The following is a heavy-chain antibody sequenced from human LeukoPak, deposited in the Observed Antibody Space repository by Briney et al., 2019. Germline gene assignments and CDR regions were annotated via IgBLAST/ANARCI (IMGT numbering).Heavy chain of an antibody. J-gene: IGHJ4*02. Sequence: ASGKVSCKASGYTFTAYYMHWVRQAPGQGLEWMGWINPNSGGTNYAQKFQGRVTMTTDTSTSTAYMELRSLRSDDTAVYYCAREGSSGYLGFDYWGQGTLVTVSS. V-gene: IGHV1-2*02. D-gene: IGHD3-22*01. CDR2: INPNSGGT. CDR3: AREGSSGYLGFDY. CDR1: GYTFTAYY.